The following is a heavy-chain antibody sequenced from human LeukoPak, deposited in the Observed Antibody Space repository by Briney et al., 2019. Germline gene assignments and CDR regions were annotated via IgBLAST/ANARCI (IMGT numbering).Heavy chain of an antibody. CDR1: GFTFSSYG. CDR3: AKDFCSSTSCYYIGWFDP. CDR2: IRYDGSNK. V-gene: IGHV3-30*02. D-gene: IGHD2-2*01. J-gene: IGHJ5*02. Sequence: GGSLRLSCAASGFTFSSYGMHWVRQAPGKGLEGVAFIRYDGSNKYYADSVKGRFTISRDNSKNTLYLQMNSLRAEDTAVYYCAKDFCSSTSCYYIGWFDPWGQGTLVTVSS.